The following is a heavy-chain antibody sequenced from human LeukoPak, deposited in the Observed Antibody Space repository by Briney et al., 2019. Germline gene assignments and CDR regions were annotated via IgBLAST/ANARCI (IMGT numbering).Heavy chain of an antibody. Sequence: PGRSLRLSCTASGFTFGDYAMSWFRQAPGKGLEWVGFIRSKAYGGTTEYAASVKGRFTISRDDSKSIAYLQMNSLKTEDTAVYYCTRPAVQNWKGWFDPWGQGTLVTVSS. CDR2: IRSKAYGGTT. CDR3: TRPAVQNWKGWFDP. V-gene: IGHV3-49*03. J-gene: IGHJ5*02. D-gene: IGHD1-1*01. CDR1: GFTFGDYA.